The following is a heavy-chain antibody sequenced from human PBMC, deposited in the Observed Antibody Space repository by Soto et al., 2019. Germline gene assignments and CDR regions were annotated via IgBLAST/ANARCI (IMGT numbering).Heavy chain of an antibody. D-gene: IGHD5-18*01. CDR2: ILPIFGTA. J-gene: IGHJ6*02. CDR1: GGTFSSYA. Sequence: QVQLAQSGAEVKKPGSSVKVSCKASGGTFSSYAISWVRQAPGQGLEWMGGILPIFGTANYAQKCQGRVTITADESTSTAYMELSSLRSEDTAVYYCARNVKPYNVHTATSLFYSDGMDVGGQGTTVTVSS. CDR3: ARNVKPYNVHTATSLFYSDGMDV. V-gene: IGHV1-69*01.